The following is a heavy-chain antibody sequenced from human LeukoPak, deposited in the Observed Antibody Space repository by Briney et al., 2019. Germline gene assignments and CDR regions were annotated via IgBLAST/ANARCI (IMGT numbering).Heavy chain of an antibody. D-gene: IGHD3-10*01. V-gene: IGHV4-31*03. CDR2: IYYSGST. CDR1: GGSISSGGYY. Sequence: SETLSLTCTVSGGSISSGGYYWSWIRQHPGKGLEWIGYIYYSGSTYYNPSLKSRVTISVDTSKNQFSLKLSSVTAADTAVYYCARDSPVLLWFGESPDAFDIWGQGTMVTVSS. CDR3: ARDSPVLLWFGESPDAFDI. J-gene: IGHJ3*02.